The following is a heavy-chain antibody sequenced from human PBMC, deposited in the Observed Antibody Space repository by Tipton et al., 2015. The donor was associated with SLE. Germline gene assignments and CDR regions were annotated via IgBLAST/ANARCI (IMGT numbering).Heavy chain of an antibody. CDR2: MNPNSGNT. D-gene: IGHD3-22*01. Sequence: SCAASGFTFSSYDINWVRQATGQGLEWTGWMNPNSGNTGYAQKFQGRVTMTRNTSISTAYMELSSLRSEDTAVYYCAKAHNYYDSSGHGYWGQGTLVTVSS. J-gene: IGHJ4*02. CDR1: GFTFSSYD. V-gene: IGHV1-8*02. CDR3: AKAHNYYDSSGHGY.